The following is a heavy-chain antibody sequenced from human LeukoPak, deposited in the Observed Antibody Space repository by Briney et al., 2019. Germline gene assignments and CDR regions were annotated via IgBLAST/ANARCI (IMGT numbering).Heavy chain of an antibody. V-gene: IGHV1-18*01. Sequence: ASVKVSCKASGYTFTSYGISWVRQAPGQGLEWMGWISAYNGNTNYAQKLQGRVTMTTDTSTSTAYMELSSLRSEDTAVYYCARESYDILTADAFDIWGQGTMVTVSS. CDR2: ISAYNGNT. CDR3: ARESYDILTADAFDI. CDR1: GYTFTSYG. J-gene: IGHJ3*02. D-gene: IGHD3-9*01.